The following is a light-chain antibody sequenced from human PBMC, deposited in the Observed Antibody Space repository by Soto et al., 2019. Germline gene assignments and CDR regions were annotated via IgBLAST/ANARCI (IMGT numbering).Light chain of an antibody. CDR3: SSYISITSLVV. CDR1: SSDIVDYNY. Sequence: QSALTQPASVSGSPGQSITVSCTGTSSDIVDYNYVSWFQQHPGTPPKLLIYEVNKRPSGVSDRFSGSKSGNTASLTISGLQPEDEADYYCSSYISITSLVVFGGHTQLTVL. J-gene: IGLJ7*01. CDR2: EVN. V-gene: IGLV2-14*01.